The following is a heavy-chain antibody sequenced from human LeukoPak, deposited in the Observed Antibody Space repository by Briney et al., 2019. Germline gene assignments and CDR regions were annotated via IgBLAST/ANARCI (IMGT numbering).Heavy chain of an antibody. CDR3: ARGPILYGGNSGSLNV. Sequence: ASVKVSCKASGYTFTGYSMHWVRQAPGQGLEWVGWINPKSGGTNYAQKLQGRATMTRDTSISTACMELSSLRSDDTAVYYCARGPILYGGNSGSLNVWGQGTLVTVSS. J-gene: IGHJ4*02. V-gene: IGHV1-2*02. CDR2: INPKSGGT. D-gene: IGHD4-23*01. CDR1: GYTFTGYS.